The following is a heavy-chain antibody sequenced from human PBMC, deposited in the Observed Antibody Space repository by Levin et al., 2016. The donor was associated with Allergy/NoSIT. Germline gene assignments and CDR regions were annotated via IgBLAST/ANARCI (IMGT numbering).Heavy chain of an antibody. CDR2: IYYSGST. D-gene: IGHD5-12*01. Sequence: SETLSLTCTVSGGSISSSSYYWGWIRQPPGKGLEWIGSIYYSGSTYYNPSLKSRVTISVDTSKNQFSLKLSSVTAADTAVYYCARHLGEIEYVDIVATLYFDLWGRGTLVTVSS. V-gene: IGHV4-39*01. CDR1: GGSISSSSYY. CDR3: ARHLGEIEYVDIVATLYFDL. J-gene: IGHJ2*01.